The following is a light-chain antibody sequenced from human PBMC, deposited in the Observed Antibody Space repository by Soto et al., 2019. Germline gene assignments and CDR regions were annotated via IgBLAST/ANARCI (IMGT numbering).Light chain of an antibody. J-gene: IGKJ4*01. CDR2: GAS. V-gene: IGKV3-20*01. CDR3: QQYGSSLALT. Sequence: EVVLTQSPGILSLSPGERATLSCRASQSVTSRYLAWYQPKPGQAPRLLMYGASDRATGIPDRFSRSGSGTDFTLTISRLEPEDFAVYYFQQYGSSLALTFGGGTKVEIK. CDR1: QSVTSRY.